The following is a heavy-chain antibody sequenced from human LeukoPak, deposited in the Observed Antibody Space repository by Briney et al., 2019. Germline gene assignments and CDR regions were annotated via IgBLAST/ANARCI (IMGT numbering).Heavy chain of an antibody. V-gene: IGHV1-2*06. CDR2: INPNSGGT. Sequence: GASVKVSCKASGYTFTSYGISWVQQAPGQGLEWMGRINPNSGGTNYAQKFQGRVTMTRDTSISTAYMELSRLRSDDTAVYYCARDIVLMVYAQALGYWGQGTLVTVSS. CDR1: GYTFTSYG. D-gene: IGHD2-8*01. CDR3: ARDIVLMVYAQALGY. J-gene: IGHJ4*02.